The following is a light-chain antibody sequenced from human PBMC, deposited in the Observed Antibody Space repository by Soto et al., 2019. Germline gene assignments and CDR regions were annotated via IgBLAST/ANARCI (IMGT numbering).Light chain of an antibody. CDR3: QQYSSSVT. J-gene: IGKJ4*01. V-gene: IGKV3-20*01. CDR2: GAS. CDR1: QSVSSSY. Sequence: EIVLTQSPGTLSLSPGDRATLSCSASQSVSSSYLVWYQKQPGQAPRLLIYGASTRATGIPDRFSGSGSGTDFTLTISRLEPEDFAVYYCQQYSSSVTFGGGTKVEIK.